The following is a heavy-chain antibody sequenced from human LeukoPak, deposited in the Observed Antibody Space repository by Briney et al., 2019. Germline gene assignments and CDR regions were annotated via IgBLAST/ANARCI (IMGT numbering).Heavy chain of an antibody. CDR3: ARECGAYLYFYYGMDV. CDR1: GFTFSSYA. D-gene: IGHD1-26*01. CDR2: ISYDGSNK. J-gene: IGHJ6*02. Sequence: GGSLRLSCAASGFTFSSYAMHWVRQAPGKGLEWVAVISYDGSNKYYADSVKGRFTISRDNSKNTPYLQMNSLRVEDTAAYYCARECGAYLYFYYGMDVWGQGTTVTVSS. V-gene: IGHV3-30-3*01.